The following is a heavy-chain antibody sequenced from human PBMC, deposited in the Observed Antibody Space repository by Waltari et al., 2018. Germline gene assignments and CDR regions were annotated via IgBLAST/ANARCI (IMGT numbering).Heavy chain of an antibody. Sequence: QVQLVQSGAEVRKPGAAVKVSCKGSGYILSHYHMHWVRQVRGQGLEWMGKISPSDDTTTYAQQFQGRLTMTRDTSTSTVYLELSSLRSEDTAVYYCARRNGGTSPFDYWGQGTLVTVSS. D-gene: IGHD2-15*01. V-gene: IGHV1-46*01. CDR1: GYILSHYH. J-gene: IGHJ4*02. CDR2: ISPSDDTT. CDR3: ARRNGGTSPFDY.